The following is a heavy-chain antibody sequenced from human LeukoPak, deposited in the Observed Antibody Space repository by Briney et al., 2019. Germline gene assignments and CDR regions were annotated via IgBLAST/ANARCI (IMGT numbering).Heavy chain of an antibody. CDR3: ARVRASGYYSTPHYFDY. CDR1: GGSISSYY. V-gene: IGHV4-59*01. D-gene: IGHD3-3*01. Sequence: SETLSLTCTVSGGSISSYYWSWVRQPPGKGLEWLGYFYYSGSTNYNTSLKSRVFISVHTSKNQFSLKLSSVTAADTAVYYCARVRASGYYSTPHYFDYWGQGTLVTVSS. CDR2: FYYSGST. J-gene: IGHJ4*02.